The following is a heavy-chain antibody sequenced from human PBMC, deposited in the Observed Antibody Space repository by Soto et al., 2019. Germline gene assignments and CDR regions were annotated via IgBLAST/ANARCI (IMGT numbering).Heavy chain of an antibody. CDR1: GFTVSSNY. CDR3: AKENGYSSSWFEFDY. J-gene: IGHJ4*02. CDR2: ISGSGGST. D-gene: IGHD6-13*01. V-gene: IGHV3-23*01. Sequence: GGSLRLSCAASGFTVSSNYMSWVRQAPGEGLEWVSAISGSGGSTYYADSVKGRFTISRDNSKNTLYLQMNSLRAEDTAVYYCAKENGYSSSWFEFDYWGQGTLVTVSS.